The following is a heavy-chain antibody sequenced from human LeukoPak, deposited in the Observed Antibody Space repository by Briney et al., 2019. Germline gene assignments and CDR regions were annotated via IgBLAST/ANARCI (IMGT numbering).Heavy chain of an antibody. CDR1: GYFSTAYY. J-gene: IGHJ4*02. D-gene: IGHD3-9*01. CDR3: ARAYYDILTGYYGPFDY. CDR2: IYTSGST. Sequence: SETLSLTCTVSGYFSTAYYWSWIRQPAGKGLEWIGRIYTSGSTNYNPSLKSRVTISVDTSKNQFSLKLSSVTAADTAVYYCARAYYDILTGYYGPFDYWGQGTLVTVSS. V-gene: IGHV4-4*07.